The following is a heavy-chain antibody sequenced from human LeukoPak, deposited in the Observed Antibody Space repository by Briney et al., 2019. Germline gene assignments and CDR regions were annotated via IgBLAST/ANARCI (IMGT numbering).Heavy chain of an antibody. CDR3: AKDGISGWYGNHFDY. V-gene: IGHV3-23*01. D-gene: IGHD6-19*01. J-gene: IGHJ4*02. CDR1: GFTFSSYA. CDR2: IRGTGTTT. Sequence: GGSLRLSCAASGFTFSSYARNWVRQAPGKGLEWVSTIRGTGTTTYYADSVKGRVTISRDNSKNTLYLEISSLRVEDTAVYYCAKDGISGWYGNHFDYWGQGTLVTVSP.